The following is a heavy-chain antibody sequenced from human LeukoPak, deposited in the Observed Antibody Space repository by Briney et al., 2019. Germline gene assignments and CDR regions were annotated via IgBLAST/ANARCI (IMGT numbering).Heavy chain of an antibody. V-gene: IGHV3-30*18. CDR1: GFTFSSYG. J-gene: IGHJ4*02. D-gene: IGHD6-19*01. CDR2: ISYDGSNK. CDR3: AKAHYSSGWYFDY. Sequence: GGSLRLSCAASGFTFSSYGMHWVRQAPGKGLEWVAVISYDGSNKYYADSVKGRFTISRDNSKNTLYLQTNSLRAEDTAVYYCAKAHYSSGWYFDYWGQGTLVTVSS.